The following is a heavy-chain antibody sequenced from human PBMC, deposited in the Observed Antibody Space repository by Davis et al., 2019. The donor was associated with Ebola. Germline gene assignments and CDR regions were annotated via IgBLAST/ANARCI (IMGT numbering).Heavy chain of an antibody. V-gene: IGHV4-39*07. J-gene: IGHJ4*02. CDR2: IYRSGST. CDR1: GGSISSSSYY. CDR3: ARGRDGYKILPD. D-gene: IGHD5-24*01. Sequence: GSLRLSCAVSGGSISSSSYYWGWIRQAPGKGLEWIGEIYRSGSTNYNPSLKSRVTISLDKSQNQLSLNLNSVTAADTAVYYCARGRDGYKILPDWGQGTLVTVS.